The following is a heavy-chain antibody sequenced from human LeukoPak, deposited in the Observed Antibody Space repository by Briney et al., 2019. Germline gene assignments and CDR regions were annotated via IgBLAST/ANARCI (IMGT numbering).Heavy chain of an antibody. D-gene: IGHD5-24*01. J-gene: IGHJ4*02. CDR3: ARIGLGRDAYNSFDY. CDR2: ISATTIYR. CDR1: GFTFSNYD. Sequence: PGGSLRLSCAASGFTFSNYDMTCVRHAPGKGLEGVSSISATTIYRFSAGSVRGRFTISRDNVENSLYLQMNDLRREDTAVYYCARIGLGRDAYNSFDYWGQGTLVIVSS. V-gene: IGHV3-21*01.